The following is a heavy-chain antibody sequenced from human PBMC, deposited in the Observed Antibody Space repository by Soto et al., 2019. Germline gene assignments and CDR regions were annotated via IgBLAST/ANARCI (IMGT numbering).Heavy chain of an antibody. CDR2: ISSSSDYI. CDR1: GFTFSTYS. J-gene: IGHJ5*02. D-gene: IGHD1-1*01. Sequence: EVQLVESGGGLVKPGGSLRLSCAASGFTFSTYSMNWVRQAPGKGLEWVSSISSSSDYIYYADSVKGRFTISRDNAKNSLYLQMNSLSDEDTAVYYCASGGTTGTTATNSFDPWGQGTLVTVSS. V-gene: IGHV3-21*01. CDR3: ASGGTTGTTATNSFDP.